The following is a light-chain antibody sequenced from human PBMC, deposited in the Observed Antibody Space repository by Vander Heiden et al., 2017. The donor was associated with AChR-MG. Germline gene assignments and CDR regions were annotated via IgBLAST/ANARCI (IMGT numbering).Light chain of an antibody. Sequence: DIVMTQSPDSLAVRLGERATLNCKSSHSVLSSSNNKNCLAWYQQRPGQPTKMLIYWASTRASGVPDRFSGSGSGTDFTLTISSLQSEDVAVYYCQHYYETPPSFGGGTKVQI. CDR2: WAS. V-gene: IGKV4-1*01. CDR1: HSVLSSSNNKNC. CDR3: QHYYETPPS. J-gene: IGKJ4*01.